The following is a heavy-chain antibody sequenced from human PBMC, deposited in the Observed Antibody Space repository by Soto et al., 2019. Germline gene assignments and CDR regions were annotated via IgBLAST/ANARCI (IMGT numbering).Heavy chain of an antibody. CDR2: ISYDGSNK. CDR3: AKDFSSGYYPSIDY. D-gene: IGHD3-22*01. Sequence: QVQLVESGGGVVQPGRSLRLSCAAYGFTFSSYGMHWVRQAPGKGLEWVAVISYDGSNKYYSDSVKGRFTISRDNSKNTLYLQMNSLRAEDTAVYYCAKDFSSGYYPSIDYWGQGTLVTVSS. CDR1: GFTFSSYG. J-gene: IGHJ4*02. V-gene: IGHV3-30*18.